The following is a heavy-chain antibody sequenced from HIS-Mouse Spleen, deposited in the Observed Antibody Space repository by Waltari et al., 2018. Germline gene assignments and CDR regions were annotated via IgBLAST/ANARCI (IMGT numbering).Heavy chain of an antibody. J-gene: IGHJ4*02. D-gene: IGHD7-27*01. CDR3: ARKLGIDY. CDR1: GFTFSSYW. V-gene: IGHV3-74*01. Sequence: EVQLVESGGGLVQPGGSLRRSCAASGFTFSSYWMHWVRQAPGEGLVWVSRMKSDGSSTSYADSVKGRFTISRDNAKNTLYLQMNSLRAEDTAVYYCARKLGIDYWGQGTLVTVSS. CDR2: MKSDGSST.